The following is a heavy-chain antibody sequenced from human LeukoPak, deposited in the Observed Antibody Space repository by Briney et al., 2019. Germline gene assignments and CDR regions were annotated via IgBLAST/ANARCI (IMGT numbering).Heavy chain of an antibody. CDR3: ARAPRRYFDY. V-gene: IGHV4-34*01. CDR2: INHSGST. Sequence: PSETLSLTCAVYGGSFSGYYWSWIRQPPGKGLEWIGEINHSGSTNYNPSLKSRVTISVDTSKNQFSLKLSSVTAADTAVYYCARAPRRYFDYWGQGTLDTVSS. D-gene: IGHD2-15*01. CDR1: GGSFSGYY. J-gene: IGHJ4*02.